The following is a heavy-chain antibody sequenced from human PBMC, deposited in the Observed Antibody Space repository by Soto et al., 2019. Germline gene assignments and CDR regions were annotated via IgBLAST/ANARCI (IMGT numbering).Heavy chain of an antibody. CDR2: TSSSGITT. V-gene: IGHV3-48*03. CDR3: ARVIGPGRYYYYGMDV. J-gene: IGHJ6*02. CDR1: GFTFSTYE. D-gene: IGHD3-16*01. Sequence: PGGSLRLSCAASGFTFSTYEMNWVRQAPGKGLEWISYTSSSGITTYYADTVKGRFTISRDNTKNSLYLQMNSLRAEDTAIYYCARVIGPGRYYYYGMDVWGLGTTVTVSS.